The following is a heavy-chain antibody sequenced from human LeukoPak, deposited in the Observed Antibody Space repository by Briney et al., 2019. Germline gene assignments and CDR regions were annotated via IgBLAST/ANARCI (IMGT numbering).Heavy chain of an antibody. CDR3: ARALMPTSSWFDP. D-gene: IGHD5-24*01. J-gene: IGHJ5*02. CDR2: INHSGST. Sequence: SETLSLTCAVYGGSFSGYYWSWIRQPPGKGLEWIGEINHSGSTNYNPSLKSRVTISVDTSKNQFSLKLSSVTAADTAVYYCARALMPTSSWFDPWGQGTLVTVSS. CDR1: GGSFSGYY. V-gene: IGHV4-34*01.